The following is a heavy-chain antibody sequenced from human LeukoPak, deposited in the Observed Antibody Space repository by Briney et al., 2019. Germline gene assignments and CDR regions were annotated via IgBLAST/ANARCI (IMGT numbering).Heavy chain of an antibody. J-gene: IGHJ4*02. Sequence: ASVEVSCRASGYTFANYDINWVRQAPGQGLEYMGWVTPRTGNTGWTRNFQGRVTMTRDSSLSTAYMELNSLTSDDTAVYFCARDDGSAHSIFDSWGQGTLVTVSS. CDR3: ARDDGSAHSIFDS. V-gene: IGHV1-8*01. CDR2: VTPRTGNT. CDR1: GYTFANYD. D-gene: IGHD3-10*01.